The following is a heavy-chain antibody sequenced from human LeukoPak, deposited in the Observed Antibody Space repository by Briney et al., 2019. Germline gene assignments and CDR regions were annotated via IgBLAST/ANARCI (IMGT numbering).Heavy chain of an antibody. CDR3: VSPRGFSYGYFDY. CDR1: GGSISSSSAY. J-gene: IGHJ4*02. D-gene: IGHD5-18*01. V-gene: IGHV4-39*01. Sequence: SETLSLTCTVSGGSISSSSAYWGWIRQPPGKGLAWIGSIYYSKNTYYNPSLKSRVTISADTSKNQFSLTLGSVSATDTAVYYCVSPRGFSYGYFDYWGQGTLVTVSS. CDR2: IYYSKNT.